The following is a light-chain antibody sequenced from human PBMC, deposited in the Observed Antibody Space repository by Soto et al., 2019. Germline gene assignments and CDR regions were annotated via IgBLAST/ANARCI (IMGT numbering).Light chain of an antibody. CDR2: EVN. V-gene: IGLV2-23*02. CDR1: CSDIGTYNL. J-gene: IGLJ1*01. Sequence: QSALTQPASVSGSPGQSITISCTGTCSDIGTYNLVSWYQQHPGKAPKLMIYEVNKRPSGVSDRFSGSKSGNTASLTISGLQAEDEANYYCCSYAGSSTLYVFGTGTKLTVL. CDR3: CSYAGSSTLYV.